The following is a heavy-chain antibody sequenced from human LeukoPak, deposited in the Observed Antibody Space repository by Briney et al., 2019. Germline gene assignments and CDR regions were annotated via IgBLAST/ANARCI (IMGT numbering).Heavy chain of an antibody. CDR2: IDPSDSYT. D-gene: IGHD6-13*01. Sequence: GGALEISCKGSGYRFTSYWISWGRQMPGKGVGWMGRIDPSDSYTNYSPSFQGHVTISADKSISTAYLQWSSLKASDTAMYYCARQGVGSSWYRNGIDYWGQGTLVTVSS. J-gene: IGHJ4*02. V-gene: IGHV5-10-1*01. CDR3: ARQGVGSSWYRNGIDY. CDR1: GYRFTSYW.